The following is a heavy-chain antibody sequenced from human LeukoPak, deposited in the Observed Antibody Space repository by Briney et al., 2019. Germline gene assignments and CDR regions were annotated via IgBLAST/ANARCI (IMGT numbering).Heavy chain of an antibody. Sequence: ASVKVSCKASGYTFTSYDVNWVRQAIGQGLEWMGWMNPNSGNTGYAQKFQGRVTMTRNTSISTAYMELSSLRSEDTAVYYCARRRIVVVPAAMSGFDPWGQGTLVTVSS. D-gene: IGHD2-2*01. CDR2: MNPNSGNT. V-gene: IGHV1-8*01. CDR1: GYTFTSYD. CDR3: ARRRIVVVPAAMSGFDP. J-gene: IGHJ5*02.